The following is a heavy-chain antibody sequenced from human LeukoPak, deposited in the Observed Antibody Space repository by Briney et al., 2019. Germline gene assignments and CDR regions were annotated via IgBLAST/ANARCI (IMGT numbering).Heavy chain of an antibody. CDR1: GSTFRNYV. D-gene: IGHD5-18*01. V-gene: IGHV3-30*14. CDR3: EKELRGYSYGEH. J-gene: IGHJ1*01. Sequence: GGSLRLSCAASGSTFRNYVIHWVRQAPGKGLEWVAVISYDESNKFYRDSVKGRFTISRDNSKNMLYLQMNSLRAEDTAVYYCEKELRGYSYGEHWGQGILVTVSS. CDR2: ISYDESNK.